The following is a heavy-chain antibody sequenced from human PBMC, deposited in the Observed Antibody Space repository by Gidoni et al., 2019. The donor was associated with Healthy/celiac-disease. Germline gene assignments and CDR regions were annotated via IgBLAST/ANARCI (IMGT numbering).Heavy chain of an antibody. J-gene: IGHJ3*02. CDR2: IYRGGST. D-gene: IGHD5-12*01. V-gene: IGHV3-53*01. Sequence: EVQLVESGGGLIQPGGSLRLSCAASGFTVSSHYMSWLRQAPGKGLEWVSVIYRGGSTYYADSVKGRFTISRDNSKNTLYLKMNSLRAEDTAVYYCASQMATKGNDAFDIWGQGTMVTVSS. CDR1: GFTVSSHY. CDR3: ASQMATKGNDAFDI.